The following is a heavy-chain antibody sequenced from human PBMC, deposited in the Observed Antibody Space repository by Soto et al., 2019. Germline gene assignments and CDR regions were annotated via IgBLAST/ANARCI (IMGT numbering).Heavy chain of an antibody. CDR3: AKEWVAGTLCY. V-gene: IGHV3-23*01. CDR2: INGNGGYT. J-gene: IGHJ4*02. CDR1: GFTFSSYA. D-gene: IGHD6-13*01. Sequence: GGSLRLSCAASGFTFSSYAINWVRQTPGKGLEWVSVINGNGGYTQYADSVKGRFTISRDNSKDTLYLQMNSLRVEDTAVYYCAKEWVAGTLCYWGQGTRVTVSS.